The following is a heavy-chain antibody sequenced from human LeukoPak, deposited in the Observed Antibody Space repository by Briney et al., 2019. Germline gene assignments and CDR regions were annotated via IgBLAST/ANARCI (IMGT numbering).Heavy chain of an antibody. CDR2: ISYDGSHK. V-gene: IGHV3-30*18. J-gene: IGHJ4*02. CDR3: AKSRDSSSWYAPGDF. Sequence: GRSLRLSCAASGFTFSSYGMHWVRQAPGKGLEWVAVISYDGSHKHYADSVKGRFTVSRDNSKNTLYLQMNGLRAEDTAVYYCAKSRDSSSWYAPGDFWGQGTLVTVSS. D-gene: IGHD6-13*01. CDR1: GFTFSSYG.